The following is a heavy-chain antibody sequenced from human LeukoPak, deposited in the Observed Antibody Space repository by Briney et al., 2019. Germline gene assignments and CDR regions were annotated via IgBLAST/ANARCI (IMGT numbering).Heavy chain of an antibody. V-gene: IGHV4-4*08. CDR2: IYTSGTT. Sequence: SETLSLTCTASGGSISSYYWSWIRQPPGKGLEWIGRIYTSGTTNYNPSLKSRVTISADTSKNQFSLNLSSVTAADTAVYYCARARFLGNYFFDYWGQGTLVTVSS. CDR3: ARARFLGNYFFDY. D-gene: IGHD1-26*01. CDR1: GGSISSYY. J-gene: IGHJ4*02.